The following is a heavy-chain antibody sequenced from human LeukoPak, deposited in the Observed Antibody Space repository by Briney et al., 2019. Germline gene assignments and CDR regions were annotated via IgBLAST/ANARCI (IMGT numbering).Heavy chain of an antibody. V-gene: IGHV3-30*18. CDR1: GFIFRSYG. J-gene: IGHJ4*02. D-gene: IGHD5-12*01. Sequence: GGSLRLSCAASGFIFRSYGMHWVRQAPGKGLEWVAVISYDGSNKYYADSVKGRFTISRDNSKNTLYLQMNSLRAEDTAVYYCAKDQRRGYSGYADYWGQGTLVTVSS. CDR2: ISYDGSNK. CDR3: AKDQRRGYSGYADY.